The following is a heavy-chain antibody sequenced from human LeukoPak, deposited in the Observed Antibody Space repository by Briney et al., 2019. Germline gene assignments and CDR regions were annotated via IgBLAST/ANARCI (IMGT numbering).Heavy chain of an antibody. D-gene: IGHD6-13*01. CDR1: GFTFSSYA. CDR2: TNTDGSIT. V-gene: IGHV3-74*01. Sequence: GGSLRLSCAASGFTFSSYAMHWVRQAPGKGLVWVSRTNTDGSITTYADSVKGRFTISRDNAKNTLHLQMNSLRAEDTAVYYCARDQGSSLDYWGQEPWSPSPQ. J-gene: IGHJ4*01. CDR3: ARDQGSSLDY.